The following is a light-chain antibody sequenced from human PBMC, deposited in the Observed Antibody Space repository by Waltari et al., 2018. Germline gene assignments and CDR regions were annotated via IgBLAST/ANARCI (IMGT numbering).Light chain of an antibody. Sequence: EIVLTQTPATLSLSQGEGATRSCRASQSVSSTLAWYQQAPGQAPRLLIHGASSRATGIPARFRGSGSGTDFTLTISSLEPEDFAVYSCQQYSKWPLTLGGGTKVEIK. J-gene: IGKJ4*01. V-gene: IGKV3-11*01. CDR2: GAS. CDR3: QQYSKWPLT. CDR1: QSVSST.